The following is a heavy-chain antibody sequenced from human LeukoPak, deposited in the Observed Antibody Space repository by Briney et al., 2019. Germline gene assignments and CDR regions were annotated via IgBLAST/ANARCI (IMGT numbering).Heavy chain of an antibody. Sequence: PSETLSLTCAVYGGSFSGHYWSWIRQPPGKGLEWIGEINHSGSTNYNPSLKSRVTISVDTSKNQFSLKLSSVTAADTAVYYCARHNWNFDYWGQGTLVTVSS. V-gene: IGHV4-34*01. J-gene: IGHJ4*02. CDR3: ARHNWNFDY. CDR2: INHSGST. CDR1: GGSFSGHY. D-gene: IGHD1-1*01.